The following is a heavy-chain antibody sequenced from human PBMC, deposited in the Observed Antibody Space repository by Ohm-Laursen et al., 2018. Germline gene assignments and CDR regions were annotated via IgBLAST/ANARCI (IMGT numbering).Heavy chain of an antibody. Sequence: FLRLSCAASGFTFSSYAMSWVRQAPGKGLEWVSAISGSGGSTYHADSVKGRFTISRDNSKNTLYLQMNSLRAEDTAVYYCAKGVDIVATTDFDYWGQGTLVTVSS. D-gene: IGHD5-12*01. CDR1: GFTFSSYA. V-gene: IGHV3-23*01. CDR2: ISGSGGST. CDR3: AKGVDIVATTDFDY. J-gene: IGHJ4*02.